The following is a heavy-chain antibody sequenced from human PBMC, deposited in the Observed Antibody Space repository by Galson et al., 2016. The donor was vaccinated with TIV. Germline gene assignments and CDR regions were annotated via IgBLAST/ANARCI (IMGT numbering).Heavy chain of an antibody. Sequence: SVKVSCKASGYTFTDYYIHWVRQAPGQGLERMGWINPKSGDTKYAQKFEGRVTMTRDTSISTVFMELSILIYDDTAVFYCARERHMDYWGQGTLVTVSS. CDR2: INPKSGDT. J-gene: IGHJ4*02. CDR3: ARERHMDY. CDR1: GYTFTDYY. V-gene: IGHV1-2*02.